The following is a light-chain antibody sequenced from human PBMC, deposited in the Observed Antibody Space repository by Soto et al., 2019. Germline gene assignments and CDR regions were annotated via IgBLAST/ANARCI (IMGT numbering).Light chain of an antibody. V-gene: IGKV3-15*01. CDR2: DAS. Sequence: EIVLSQSPGTLSLSPGERATLSCRASQSVSSSYLAWYQQKPGQAPSLLVYDASTRATGVPARFSGSGSGTEFTLTITSLQSEDFAVYFCHQYNKWPRTFGRGTKVDIK. CDR1: QSVSSSY. CDR3: HQYNKWPRT. J-gene: IGKJ1*01.